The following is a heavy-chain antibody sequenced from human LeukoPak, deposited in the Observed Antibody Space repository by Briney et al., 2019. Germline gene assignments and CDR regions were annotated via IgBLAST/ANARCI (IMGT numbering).Heavy chain of an antibody. CDR1: GGSISSGGYY. D-gene: IGHD2-15*01. CDR2: IYHSGST. CDR3: ARDKKWSEGAHAFDI. Sequence: SQTLSLTCTVSGGSISSGGYYWSWIRQPPGKGLEWIGYIYHSGSTYYNPSLKSRVTISVDRSKNQFSLKLSSVTAADTAVYYCARDKKWSEGAHAFDIWGQGTMVTVSS. J-gene: IGHJ3*02. V-gene: IGHV4-30-2*01.